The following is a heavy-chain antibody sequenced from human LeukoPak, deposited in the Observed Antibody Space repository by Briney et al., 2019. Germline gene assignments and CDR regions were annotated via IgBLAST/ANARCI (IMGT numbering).Heavy chain of an antibody. V-gene: IGHV3-30*02. J-gene: IGHJ4*02. CDR1: GFTFRSYG. CDR2: IRHDGSKK. Sequence: GGSLRLSCVGSGFTFRSYGMHWVRQAPGKGLEWVAFIRHDGSKKFYADSVKGRFTISRDNSQNTLYLQVDSLRVDDTAVYYCAKDSPPTSEWLPDYWGQGTLVTISS. CDR3: AKDSPPTSEWLPDY. D-gene: IGHD5-12*01.